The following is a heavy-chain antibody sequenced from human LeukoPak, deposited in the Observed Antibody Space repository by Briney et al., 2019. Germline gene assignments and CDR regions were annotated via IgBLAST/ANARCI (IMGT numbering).Heavy chain of an antibody. Sequence: PSETLSLTCAVSGYSISNHYYWGWIRQPPGKGLEWIGSYYHTGSSYYNPSLQSRVAISIDTSKNQFSLELASVTAADTAVYYCASVTRSMSRFSDLWGRGTLVIVSS. CDR2: YYHTGSS. CDR1: GYSISNHYY. CDR3: ASVTRSMSRFSDL. V-gene: IGHV4-38-2*01. D-gene: IGHD4-17*01. J-gene: IGHJ2*01.